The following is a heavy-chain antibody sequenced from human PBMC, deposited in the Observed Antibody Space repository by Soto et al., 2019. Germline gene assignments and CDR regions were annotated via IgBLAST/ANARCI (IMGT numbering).Heavy chain of an antibody. J-gene: IGHJ6*03. CDR2: INSDGSST. D-gene: IGHD2-2*01. V-gene: IGHV3-74*01. Sequence: GGSLRLSCAASGFTFSSYWMHWVRQAPGKGLVWVSRINSDGSSTSYADSVKGRFTISRDNAKNTLYLQMNSLRAEETAVYYCARMALHCSSTSCDYYYYMDVWGKGTTVTVSS. CDR1: GFTFSSYW. CDR3: ARMALHCSSTSCDYYYYMDV.